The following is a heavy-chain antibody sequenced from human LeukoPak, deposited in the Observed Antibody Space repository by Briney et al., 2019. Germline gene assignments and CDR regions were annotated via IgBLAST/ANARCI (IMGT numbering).Heavy chain of an antibody. CDR2: ISRTGAYI. J-gene: IGHJ4*02. D-gene: IGHD2-2*01. CDR1: GFTFSNYA. CDR3: ARDERRYCSDSSCYPGDY. V-gene: IGHV3-21*01. Sequence: GGSLRLSCAASGFTFSNYAMKWVRQAPGKGLEWVSAISRTGAYIYYPDSVKGRFTISSDNAQNSLYLQMDSLRVEDTAVYYCARDERRYCSDSSCYPGDYWGQGTLVTVSS.